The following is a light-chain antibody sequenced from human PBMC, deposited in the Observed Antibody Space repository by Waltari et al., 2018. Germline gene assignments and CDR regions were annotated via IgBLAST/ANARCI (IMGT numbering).Light chain of an antibody. CDR1: QSISSY. V-gene: IGKV1-39*01. Sequence: DIQMTQSPSSLSASVGDRVTITCRASQSISSYLNWYQKKPGKAPKLLIYAASSLQSGVPXXXXXXGSGXXXXXTISSXXXEXXATYYCQXXYSXXPYXXGQGTKLEXK. J-gene: IGKJ2*01. CDR3: QXXYSXXPYX. CDR2: AAS.